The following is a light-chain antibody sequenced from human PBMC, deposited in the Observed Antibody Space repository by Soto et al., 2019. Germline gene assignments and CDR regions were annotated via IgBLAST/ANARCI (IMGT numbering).Light chain of an antibody. CDR3: HHYNNWPPYT. CDR2: GAS. V-gene: IGKV3D-15*01. J-gene: IGKJ2*01. CDR1: QSVTNS. Sequence: EIVMMQSPATLSVSPGERATLSCRASQSVTNSLAWYQQKPGQAPRLLIYGASTRATGIPARFSGSGSATEFTLTISSLQAEDSAVYYCHHYNNWPPYTFGQGTKLEIK.